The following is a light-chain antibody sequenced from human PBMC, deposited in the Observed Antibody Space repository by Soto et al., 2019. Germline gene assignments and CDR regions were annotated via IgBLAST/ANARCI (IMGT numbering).Light chain of an antibody. CDR1: SSNIGAGYD. Sequence: QSVLTQPPSVSGAPGQRVTISCSGTSSNIGAGYDVHWYHQLPGTAPKLLIFGNNNRPSGVPARFSASKSGTSASLAITGRQAEDEADYYCRSFDTSLRGSVFGGGTKLTVL. J-gene: IGLJ3*02. CDR2: GNN. CDR3: RSFDTSLRGSV. V-gene: IGLV1-40*01.